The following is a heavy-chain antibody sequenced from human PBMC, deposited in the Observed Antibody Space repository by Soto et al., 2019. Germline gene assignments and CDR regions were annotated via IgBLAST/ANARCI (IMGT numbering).Heavy chain of an antibody. Sequence: SETLSLTCTVSGGSISSGDYYWSWIRQPPGKGLEWIGYIYYSGSTYYNPSLESRVTISVDTSKNQFSLKLSSVTAADTAVYYCARVGDYYDSSGYRTYYFDYWGQGTLVTVSS. CDR2: IYYSGST. D-gene: IGHD3-22*01. J-gene: IGHJ4*02. CDR1: GGSISSGDYY. CDR3: ARVGDYYDSSGYRTYYFDY. V-gene: IGHV4-30-4*01.